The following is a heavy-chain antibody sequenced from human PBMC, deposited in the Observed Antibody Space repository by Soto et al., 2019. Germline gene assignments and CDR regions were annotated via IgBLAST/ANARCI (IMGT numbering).Heavy chain of an antibody. CDR1: GFTFSSYS. CDR3: ARDTNYEFWRGYQTGPDGMDL. CDR2: ISSSSSYI. D-gene: IGHD3-3*01. V-gene: IGHV3-21*01. Sequence: PWGSLRLSCASSGFTFSSYSMNWVRQAPGKGLEWVSSISSSSSYIYYADSVKGRFTISRDNAKNSLYLQMNSLRAEDTAVYYCARDTNYEFWRGYQTGPDGMDLCGQGTTGIVSS. J-gene: IGHJ6*02.